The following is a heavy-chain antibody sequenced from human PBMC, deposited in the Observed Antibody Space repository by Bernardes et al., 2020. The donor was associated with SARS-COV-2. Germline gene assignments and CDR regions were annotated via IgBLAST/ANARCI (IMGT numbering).Heavy chain of an antibody. J-gene: IGHJ4*02. CDR2: IYYSGST. Sequence: SETLSLTCTVSGGSISSSSYYWGWIRQPPGKGLEWIGSIYYSGSTYYNPSLKSRVTISVDTSKNQFSLKLSSVTAADTAVYYCARAPEYYDFWSGYSSWLSEYYFDYWGQGTLVTVSS. CDR3: ARAPEYYDFWSGYSSWLSEYYFDY. V-gene: IGHV4-39*07. D-gene: IGHD3-3*01. CDR1: GGSISSSSYY.